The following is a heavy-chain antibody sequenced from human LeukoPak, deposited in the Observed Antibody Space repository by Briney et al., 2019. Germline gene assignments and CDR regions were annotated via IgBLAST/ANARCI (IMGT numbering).Heavy chain of an antibody. V-gene: IGHV4-61*01. J-gene: IGHJ5*02. CDR1: GGSISSGNYY. D-gene: IGHD2/OR15-2a*01. CDR3: AREVIAGQLNWFDP. Sequence: KASQTLSLTCTVSGGSISSGNYYWSWIRQPPGKGLEWIGYIYYSGSTNYNPSLKSRVTISVDTSKNQFSLKLSSVTAADTAVYYCAREVIAGQLNWFDPWGQGTLVTVSS. CDR2: IYYSGST.